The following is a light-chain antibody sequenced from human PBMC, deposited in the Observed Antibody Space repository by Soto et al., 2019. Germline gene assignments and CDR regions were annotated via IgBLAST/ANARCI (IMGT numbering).Light chain of an antibody. Sequence: DIQMTQSPSTLSASVGARVTITCRASQSISSWLAWYQQKPGKAPKLLIYDASTLQSGVPSRYSGSGSGTEFTLTISNLQPDDFATYYCQQYESYSPWTFGQGTKVDIK. CDR1: QSISSW. J-gene: IGKJ1*01. V-gene: IGKV1-5*01. CDR2: DAS. CDR3: QQYESYSPWT.